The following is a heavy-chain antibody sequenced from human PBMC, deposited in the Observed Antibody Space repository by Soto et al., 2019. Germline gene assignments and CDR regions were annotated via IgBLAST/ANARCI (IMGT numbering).Heavy chain of an antibody. CDR2: IRSKAYGGTT. D-gene: IGHD6-13*01. J-gene: IGHJ4*02. CDR1: GFTFGDYA. V-gene: IGHV3-49*03. Sequence: GGSLRLSCTASGFTFGDYAMSWFRQAPGKGLEWVGFIRSKAYGGTTEYAASVKGRFTISRDDSKSIAYLQMNSLKTEDTAVYYCTRDLRYSSSRSQKTGYYFDYWGQGTLVTVSS. CDR3: TRDLRYSSSRSQKTGYYFDY.